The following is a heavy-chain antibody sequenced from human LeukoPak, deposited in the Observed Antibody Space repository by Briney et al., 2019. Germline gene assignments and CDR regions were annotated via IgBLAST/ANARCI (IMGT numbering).Heavy chain of an antibody. D-gene: IGHD4-17*01. J-gene: IGHJ6*02. CDR2: ISGSGGST. V-gene: IGHV3-23*01. CDR3: AKGGDYVGYYYYYGMDV. CDR1: GFTFSSYA. Sequence: GGSLRLSCAASGFTFSSYAMSWVRQAPGKGLEWVSAISGSGGSTYYADSVEGRFTISRDNSKNTLYLQMNSLRAEDTAVYYCAKGGDYVGYYYYYGMDVWGQGTTVTVSS.